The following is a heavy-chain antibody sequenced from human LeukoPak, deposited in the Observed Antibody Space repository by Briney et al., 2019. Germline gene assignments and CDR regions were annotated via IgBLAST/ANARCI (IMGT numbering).Heavy chain of an antibody. CDR3: AAYSSCDY. V-gene: IGHV3-53*01. Sequence: VGSLRLSRAASLFTPSINYITCVPDAPGKGLEWISLIYSGGSKYYADCVKGRFTISRDNSKNTLYLQMNSLRAEDTAVYYCAAYSSCDYWGQGTLVTVFS. D-gene: IGHD6-6*01. CDR2: IYSGGSK. CDR1: LFTPSINY. J-gene: IGHJ4*02.